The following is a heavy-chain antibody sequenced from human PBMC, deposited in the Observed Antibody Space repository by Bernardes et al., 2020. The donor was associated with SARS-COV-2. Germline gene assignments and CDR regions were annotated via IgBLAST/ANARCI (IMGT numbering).Heavy chain of an antibody. V-gene: IGHV3-11*06. Sequence: GGSLRLSCAASGFTFSDYYMTWIRQAPGKGLEWVSYISSRSSHTNYADSVKGRFTISRDNAKNSLYLQMSSLKAEDTAVYYFARDVALGYFDYWGQGTLVTVSS. CDR2: ISSRSSHT. CDR1: GFTFSDYY. D-gene: IGHD2-15*01. J-gene: IGHJ4*02. CDR3: ARDVALGYFDY.